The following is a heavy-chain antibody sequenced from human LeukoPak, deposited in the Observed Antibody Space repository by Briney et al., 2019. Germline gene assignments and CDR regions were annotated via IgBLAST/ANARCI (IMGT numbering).Heavy chain of an antibody. CDR3: ARASYPGRKENYYYGMDV. V-gene: IGHV3-7*01. Sequence: GGSLRLSCAASGFTFSSYWMSWVRQAPGKGLEWVANIKQDGSEKYYVDSVKGRFTISRDNAKNSLYLQMNSLRAEDTAVYYCARASYPGRKENYYYGMDVWGQGTLVTVSS. CDR2: IKQDGSEK. D-gene: IGHD3-10*01. J-gene: IGHJ6*02. CDR1: GFTFSSYW.